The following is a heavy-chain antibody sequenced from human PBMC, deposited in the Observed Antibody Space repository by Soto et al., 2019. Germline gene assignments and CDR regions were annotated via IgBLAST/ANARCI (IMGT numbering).Heavy chain of an antibody. CDR2: ISAANGDI. D-gene: IGHD3-10*01. V-gene: IGHV1-3*01. CDR3: AKKDYYAAGVYHFDH. Sequence: QVQLVQSGAEVKKPGASVKVSCRASGYTFTAYPLHWVRQAPGQRLEWMGWISAANGDIGYSREFQGRVTITRDTSASTVYMEVSSLTSEDTAVYYCAKKDYYAAGVYHFDHWGQGTLVTVSS. CDR1: GYTFTAYP. J-gene: IGHJ4*02.